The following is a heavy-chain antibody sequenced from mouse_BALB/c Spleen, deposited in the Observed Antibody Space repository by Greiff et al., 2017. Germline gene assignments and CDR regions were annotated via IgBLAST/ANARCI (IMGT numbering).Heavy chain of an antibody. CDR3: ARKRAATGMDY. V-gene: IGHV1-9*01. CDR1: GYTFSSYW. J-gene: IGHJ4*01. CDR2: ILPGSGST. Sequence: VQLQQSGAELMKPGASVKISCKATGYTFSSYWIEWVKQRPGHGLEWIGEILPGSGSTNYNEKFKGKATFTADTSSNTAYMQLSSLTSEDSAVYYCARKRAATGMDYWGQGTSVTVSS. D-gene: IGHD6-1*01.